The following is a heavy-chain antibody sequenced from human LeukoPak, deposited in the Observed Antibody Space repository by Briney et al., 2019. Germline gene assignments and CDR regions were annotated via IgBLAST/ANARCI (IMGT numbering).Heavy chain of an antibody. CDR2: IYPGDSDT. CDR3: ARLKKAVAALGGAFDI. J-gene: IGHJ3*02. D-gene: IGHD6-19*01. CDR1: GYSFTSYW. V-gene: IGHV5-51*01. Sequence: GESLKISCKGSGYSFTSYWIGWVRQMPGKGLEWMGIIYPGDSDTRYSPSFQGQVTISADKSISTAYLQWSSLKASDTAMYYCARLKKAVAALGGAFDIWAQGTMVTVSS.